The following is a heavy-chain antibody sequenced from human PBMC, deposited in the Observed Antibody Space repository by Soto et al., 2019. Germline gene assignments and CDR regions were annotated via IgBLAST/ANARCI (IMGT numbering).Heavy chain of an antibody. CDR3: ARVRQWEPLLY. J-gene: IGHJ4*02. CDR2: VSAYNRNT. D-gene: IGHD1-26*01. V-gene: IGHV1-18*04. Sequence: QVRLVQSGLEVKKPGASVRLSCKTSGYTFTNYGVTWVRQAPGQGLEWMGWVSAYNRNTNYAQKFEDRVIMTTDTSTSTAYLEVSNLKSHDTAVYPCARVRQWEPLLYLGEGTLVTVS. CDR1: GYTFTNYG.